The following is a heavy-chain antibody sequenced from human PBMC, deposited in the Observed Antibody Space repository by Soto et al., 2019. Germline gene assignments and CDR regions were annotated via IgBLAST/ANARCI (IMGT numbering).Heavy chain of an antibody. CDR2: IKQDGSEK. V-gene: IGHV3-7*04. J-gene: IGHJ4*02. CDR3: ARARADYYDSSGYPLGY. CDR1: GFTFSSYW. Sequence: PGGSLRLSCAASGFTFSSYWMSWVRQAPGKGLEWVANIKQDGSEKYYVDSVKGRFTISRDNAKNSLYLQMNSLRAEDTAVYYCARARADYYDSSGYPLGYWGQGTRVTVSS. D-gene: IGHD3-22*01.